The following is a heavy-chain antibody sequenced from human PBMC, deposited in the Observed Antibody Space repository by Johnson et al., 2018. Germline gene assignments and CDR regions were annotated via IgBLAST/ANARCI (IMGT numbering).Heavy chain of an antibody. CDR2: ISYDGCTE. V-gene: IGHV3-30-3*01. CDR1: GFTFSNYS. J-gene: IGHJ6*02. Sequence: QVQLQESGGGVVQPGRSLRPPCEASGFTFSNYSMHWVRQPPGKGLAVVAVISYDGCTEKSEDSVKGRLTISRDISKNTLSLQMHSLGDEDTAVYYCARDRVIFGVVIYGIDVWGPGTTVTVSS. CDR3: ARDRVIFGVVIYGIDV. D-gene: IGHD3-3*01.